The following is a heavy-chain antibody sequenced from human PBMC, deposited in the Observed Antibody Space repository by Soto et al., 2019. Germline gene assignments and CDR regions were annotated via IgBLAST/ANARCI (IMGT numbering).Heavy chain of an antibody. Sequence: QVQLQESGPGLVKPSQTLSLTCTVSGGSISSGGYYWSWIRQHPGKSLEWLGYIYYSGSTYYNPSLKRRVSIAVDPSKNQFSLKLSSGTAADTAVYYCARDRCSSTSCYVGHDAFDIWGQGTMFTVSS. J-gene: IGHJ3*02. D-gene: IGHD2-2*01. CDR2: IYYSGST. CDR3: ARDRCSSTSCYVGHDAFDI. V-gene: IGHV4-31*03. CDR1: GGSISSGGYY.